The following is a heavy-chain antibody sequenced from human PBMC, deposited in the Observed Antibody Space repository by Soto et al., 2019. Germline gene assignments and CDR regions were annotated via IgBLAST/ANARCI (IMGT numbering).Heavy chain of an antibody. Sequence: QITLKESGPTLVEPTQTLTLTCSFSGFSLSNSGVGVGWFRQAPGRALECLGIIYWDNDRRYNPSLKDRLSITKDPSQNQVVLTMTLIETVDTGTYYCAPLVIYSGPWDLGSFQPRGQGTPVNV. CDR1: GFSLSNSGVG. V-gene: IGHV2-5*02. J-gene: IGHJ6*01. D-gene: IGHD1-26*01. CDR2: IYWDNDR. CDR3: APLVIYSGPWDLGSFQP.